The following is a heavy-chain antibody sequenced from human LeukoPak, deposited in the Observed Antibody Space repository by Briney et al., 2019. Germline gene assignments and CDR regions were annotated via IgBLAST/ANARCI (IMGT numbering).Heavy chain of an antibody. J-gene: IGHJ5*02. CDR2: ISISSYI. D-gene: IGHD1-1*01. CDR1: GFTFSSYS. V-gene: IGHV3-21*01. CDR3: ARLKRNKTGTRWFDP. Sequence: GGSLRLSCAASGFTFSSYSMNWVRQAPGKGLEWVSSISISSYIYYADSVKVRFTISRDNAKNSLYLQMNSLRAEDTAVYYCARLKRNKTGTRWFDPWGQGTLVTVSS.